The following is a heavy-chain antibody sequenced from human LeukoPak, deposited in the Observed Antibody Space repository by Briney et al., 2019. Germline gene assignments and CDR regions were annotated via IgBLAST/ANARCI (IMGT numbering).Heavy chain of an antibody. V-gene: IGHV1-69*04. CDR3: AREAYCGGDCQPGYYFDY. Sequence: SVKVSCKASGGTFSSYAISWVRQAPGQGLEWMGRIIPILGIADYAQKFQGRVTITADKSTSTAYMELSSLRSEDTAVYYCAREAYCGGDCQPGYYFDYWGQGTLVTVSS. CDR1: GGTFSSYA. CDR2: IIPILGIA. J-gene: IGHJ4*02. D-gene: IGHD2-21*02.